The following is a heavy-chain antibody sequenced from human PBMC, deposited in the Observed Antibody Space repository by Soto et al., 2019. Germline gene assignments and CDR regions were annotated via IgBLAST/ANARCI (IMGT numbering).Heavy chain of an antibody. V-gene: IGHV3-23*01. CDR2: ISVTGENS. J-gene: IGHJ5*02. Sequence: GGSLRLSCTASQFTFNVYGMSWVRQAPGKGLEWVSSISVTGENSLYADSVRGRFTMSRDNSKGVLYLQMNSLRVDDTAMYYCAKQQAAWPSNWLDAWGQGALVTVSS. CDR3: AKQQAAWPSNWLDA. CDR1: QFTFNVYG.